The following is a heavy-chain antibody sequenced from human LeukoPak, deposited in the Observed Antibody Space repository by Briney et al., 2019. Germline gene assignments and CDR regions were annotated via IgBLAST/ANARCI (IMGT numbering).Heavy chain of an antibody. D-gene: IGHD6-13*01. V-gene: IGHV3-48*01. Sequence: GGSLRLSCAVSGFTFSTYRMNWVRQAPGKGLEWVSYFSSSSGTMYYADSVRGRFTISRDIAKNSLYLQMNSLRAEDTAVYYCATVGSSWFYDYWGQGTLVTVSS. CDR1: GFTFSTYR. CDR3: ATVGSSWFYDY. J-gene: IGHJ4*02. CDR2: FSSSSGTM.